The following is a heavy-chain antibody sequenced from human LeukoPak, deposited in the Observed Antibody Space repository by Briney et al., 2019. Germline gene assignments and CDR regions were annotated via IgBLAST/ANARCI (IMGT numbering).Heavy chain of an antibody. CDR2: IIPIFGTA. D-gene: IGHD5-18*01. J-gene: IGHJ6*03. CDR1: GGTFSSYA. V-gene: IGHV1-69*05. Sequence: SVKVSCKASGGTFSSYAISWVRQAPGQGLEWMGGIIPIFGTANYAQKFQGRVTITTDESTSTAYMELSSLRSEDTAVYSCAREAANYYYMDVWGKGTTVTVSS. CDR3: AREAANYYYMDV.